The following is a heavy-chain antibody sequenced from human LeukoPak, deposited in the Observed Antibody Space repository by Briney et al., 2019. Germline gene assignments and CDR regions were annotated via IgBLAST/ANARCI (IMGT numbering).Heavy chain of an antibody. J-gene: IGHJ4*02. V-gene: IGHV3-7*04. Sequence: GGSLRLSCAVSGLTFSSSWMDWVRQAPGKGLEWVASINPDGNKKYSADSVKGRFTISRDNAENSLYLQMNSLRAEDTAIYYCTRVGYIDEGIDYWGQGTLVTVSS. CDR3: TRVGYIDEGIDY. CDR1: GLTFSSSW. CDR2: INPDGNKK. D-gene: IGHD5-24*01.